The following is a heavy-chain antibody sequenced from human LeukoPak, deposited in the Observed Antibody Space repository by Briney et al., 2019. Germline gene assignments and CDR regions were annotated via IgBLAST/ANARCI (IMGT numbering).Heavy chain of an antibody. CDR2: ISSSGSTI. V-gene: IGHV3-48*03. CDR3: ARGYSSGWYIPCGY. D-gene: IGHD6-19*01. J-gene: IGHJ4*02. CDR1: GFTFSSYE. Sequence: GWSLTLSCAASGFTFSSYEMNWVRQAPGKGLEWVSYISSSGSTIYYADSVKGRFTISRDNAKNSLYLQMNSLRAEDTAVYYCARGYSSGWYIPCGYWGQGTLVTVSS.